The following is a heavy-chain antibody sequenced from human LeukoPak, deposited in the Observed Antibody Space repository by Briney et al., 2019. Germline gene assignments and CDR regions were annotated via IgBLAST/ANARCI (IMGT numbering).Heavy chain of an antibody. Sequence: SETLSLTCPVSGGSLSSYYWTWVRQSPGEGLEWIGFFHHSGSTNYNPSFKSRVTISADTSNNHFSLRLTSVTAADTAVYYCAGGWLPDKNDFWGQGTLVTVSA. CDR2: FHHSGST. J-gene: IGHJ4*02. CDR1: GGSLSSYY. V-gene: IGHV4-59*01. CDR3: AGGWLPDKNDF. D-gene: IGHD5-24*01.